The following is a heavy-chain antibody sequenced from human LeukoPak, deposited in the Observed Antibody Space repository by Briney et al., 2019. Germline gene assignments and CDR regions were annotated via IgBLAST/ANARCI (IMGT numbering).Heavy chain of an antibody. J-gene: IGHJ4*02. V-gene: IGHV3-7*01. CDR2: IKQDGSEK. CDR3: ARDYSSSWYPRLYYFDY. CDR1: GFTFSSYW. D-gene: IGHD6-13*01. Sequence: PGGSLRLSCAASGFTFSSYWMSWVRQAPGKGLEWVANIKQDGSEKYYVDSVKGRFTISRDNAKNSLYLQMNSLRAEDTAVYYCARDYSSSWYPRLYYFDYWGQGTLVTVSS.